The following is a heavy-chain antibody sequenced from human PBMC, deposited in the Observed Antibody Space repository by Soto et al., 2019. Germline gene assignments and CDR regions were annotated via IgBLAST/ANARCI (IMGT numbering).Heavy chain of an antibody. D-gene: IGHD3-22*01. Sequence: GASVKVSCKASGYTFTSYAMHWVRQAPGQRLEWMGWINAGNGNTKYSQMFQGRVTITRDTSASTAYMELNSLRSEDTAVYYCARAEGYYSFDFWGQGTLVTVSS. CDR3: ARAEGYYSFDF. CDR2: INAGNGNT. V-gene: IGHV1-3*01. J-gene: IGHJ4*02. CDR1: GYTFTSYA.